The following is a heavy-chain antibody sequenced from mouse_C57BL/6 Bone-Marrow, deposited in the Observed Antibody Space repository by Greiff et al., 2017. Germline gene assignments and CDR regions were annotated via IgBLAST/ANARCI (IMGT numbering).Heavy chain of an antibody. CDR2: ISYDGSN. Sequence: EVQLQQSGPGLVKPSQSLSLTCSVTGYSITSGYYWNWIRQFPGNKLEWMGYISYDGSNNYNPSLKNRISITRDTSKNQFFLKLNSVTTEDTATYYCARDYYGYDGYFDYWGQGTTLTVSS. V-gene: IGHV3-6*01. D-gene: IGHD2-2*01. CDR3: ARDYYGYDGYFDY. J-gene: IGHJ2*01. CDR1: GYSITSGYY.